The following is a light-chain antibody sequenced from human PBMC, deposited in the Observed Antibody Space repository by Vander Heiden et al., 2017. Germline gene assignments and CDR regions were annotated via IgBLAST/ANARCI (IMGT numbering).Light chain of an antibody. J-gene: IGKJ3*01. CDR1: QSVSSN. CDR3: QQYNNWTSIT. Sequence: EIVMTQSPATLSVSPGERATLPCRASQSVSSNLAWYQQKPGQAPRLLIYDASTRATGIPARFSGSGSGTEFTLTISSLQSEDFAVYYCQQYNNWTSITFGPGTKVDIK. CDR2: DAS. V-gene: IGKV3-15*01.